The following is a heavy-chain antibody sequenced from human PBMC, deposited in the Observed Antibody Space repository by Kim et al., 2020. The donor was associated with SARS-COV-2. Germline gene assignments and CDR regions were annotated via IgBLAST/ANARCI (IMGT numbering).Heavy chain of an antibody. CDR2: IYYSGST. CDR1: GGSISSYY. Sequence: SETLSLTCTVSGGSISSYYWSWIRQPPGKGLEWIGYIYYSGSTNYNPSLKSRVTISVDTSKNQFSLKLSSVTAADTAVYYCARAVQFEWELQHDAFDIWGQGTMVTVSS. J-gene: IGHJ3*02. V-gene: IGHV4-59*01. D-gene: IGHD1-26*01. CDR3: ARAVQFEWELQHDAFDI.